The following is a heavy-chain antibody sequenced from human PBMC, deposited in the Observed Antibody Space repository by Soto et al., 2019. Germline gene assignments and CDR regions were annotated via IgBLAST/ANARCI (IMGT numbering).Heavy chain of an antibody. CDR1: RAFINSGGFY. Sequence: SETLSLTCSVSRAFINSGGFYYSWIRQPPGKGLEWLGYIFHSGSTLYTPSLRGRLTLSVDTSRNQLSLKLSSVTAADTAVYYCARVPDRWGQGTLVTVSS. V-gene: IGHV4-30-4*01. J-gene: IGHJ5*02. CDR2: IFHSGST. CDR3: ARVPDR. D-gene: IGHD2-2*01.